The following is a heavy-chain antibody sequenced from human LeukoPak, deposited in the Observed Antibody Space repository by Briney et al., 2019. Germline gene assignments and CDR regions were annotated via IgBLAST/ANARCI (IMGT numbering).Heavy chain of an antibody. CDR3: ARDGYYGSGSYYNGVDY. D-gene: IGHD3-10*01. J-gene: IGHJ4*02. CDR2: IYSGGST. Sequence: GGSLRLSCAAPGFTVSSNYMSWVRQAPGKGLEWVSVIYSGGSTYYADSVKGRFTISRDNSKNTLYLQMNSLRAEDTAVYYCARDGYYGSGSYYNGVDYWGQGTLVTVSS. CDR1: GFTVSSNY. V-gene: IGHV3-53*01.